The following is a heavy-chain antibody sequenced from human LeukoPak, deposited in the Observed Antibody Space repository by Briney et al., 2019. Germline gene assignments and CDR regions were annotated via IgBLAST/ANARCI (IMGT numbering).Heavy chain of an antibody. J-gene: IGHJ4*02. CDR1: GYPFSDYY. CDR2: INPKNGDT. CDR3: ARLSAL. V-gene: IGHV1-2*02. Sequence: WASVKVSSNTSGYPFSDYYIHWIRQASGQGLESMGWINPKNGDTKYAQRSQGGLTISMDTSIDTVYMELSSLRYDDTAVYYCARLSALWGQGTLVTVSP.